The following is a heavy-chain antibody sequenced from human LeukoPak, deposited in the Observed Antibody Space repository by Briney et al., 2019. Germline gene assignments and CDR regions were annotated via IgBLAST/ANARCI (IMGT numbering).Heavy chain of an antibody. CDR3: ASITMVRGVIDY. Sequence: SETLSLTCAVYGGSFSGYYWSWIRQPAGKGLEWIGRIYTSGSTDYNPPLKSRVTISVDTSKNQFSLKLSSVTAADTAVYYCASITMVRGVIDYWGQGTLVTVSS. CDR1: GGSFSGYY. CDR2: IYTSGST. V-gene: IGHV4-59*10. J-gene: IGHJ4*02. D-gene: IGHD3-10*01.